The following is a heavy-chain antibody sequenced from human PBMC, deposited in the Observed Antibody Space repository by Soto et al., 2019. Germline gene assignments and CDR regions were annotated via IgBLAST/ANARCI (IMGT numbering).Heavy chain of an antibody. CDR1: GYTFTSYG. Sequence: GASVKVSCKASGYTFTSYGISWVRQAPGQGLEWMGWISAYNGNTNYAQKLQGRVTMTTDTSTSTAYMELRSLRSDDTAVYYCARDSRPHYDYVWGSYRRNLPFDYWGQGTLVTSPQ. D-gene: IGHD3-16*02. CDR3: ARDSRPHYDYVWGSYRRNLPFDY. V-gene: IGHV1-18*04. J-gene: IGHJ4*02. CDR2: ISAYNGNT.